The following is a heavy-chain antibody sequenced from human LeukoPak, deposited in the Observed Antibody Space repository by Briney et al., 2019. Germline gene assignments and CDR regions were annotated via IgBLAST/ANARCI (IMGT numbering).Heavy chain of an antibody. CDR2: ISGSGGST. Sequence: GGSLRLSCAASGCTFSSYAMSWVRQAPGKGLEWVSAISGSGGSTYYADSVKGRFTISRDNSKNTLYLQMNSLRAEDTAVYYCAKYFFYGSGSYYIIGYFDYWGQGTLVTVSS. D-gene: IGHD3-10*01. J-gene: IGHJ4*02. V-gene: IGHV3-23*01. CDR3: AKYFFYGSGSYYIIGYFDY. CDR1: GCTFSSYA.